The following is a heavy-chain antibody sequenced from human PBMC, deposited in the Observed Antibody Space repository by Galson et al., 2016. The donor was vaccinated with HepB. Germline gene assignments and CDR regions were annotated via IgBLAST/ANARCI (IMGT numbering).Heavy chain of an antibody. Sequence: LRLSCAASGFTFSDYWMNWVRQAPGKGPEWVANIKQDGSETKYVDSVKGRFTITRDNTKKTLYLQMNSLRVEDTAVYYCAGGTGWLMDLWGQGTRLTVSS. J-gene: IGHJ4*02. V-gene: IGHV3-7*04. CDR2: IKQDGSET. D-gene: IGHD3-22*01. CDR1: GFTFSDYW. CDR3: AGGTGWLMDL.